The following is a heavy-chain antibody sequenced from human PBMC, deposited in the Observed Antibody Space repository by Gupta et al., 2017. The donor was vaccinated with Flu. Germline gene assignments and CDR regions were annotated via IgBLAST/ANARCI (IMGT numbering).Heavy chain of an antibody. Sequence: EVQLVESGGGLVQPGGSLRLSCAASGFTFSSYWMHWVRQAPGKGLVWVSRINSDGSSTSYADSVKGRFTISRDNAKNTLYLQMNSLRAEDTAVYYCARDGGFGLLWFGESYWGQGTLVTVSS. J-gene: IGHJ4*02. CDR2: INSDGSST. V-gene: IGHV3-74*01. CDR3: ARDGGFGLLWFGESY. CDR1: GFTFSSYW. D-gene: IGHD3-10*01.